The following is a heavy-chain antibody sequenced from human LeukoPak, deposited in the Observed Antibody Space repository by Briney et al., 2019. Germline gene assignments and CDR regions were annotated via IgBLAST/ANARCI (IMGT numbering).Heavy chain of an antibody. CDR1: GGTFSSYA. J-gene: IGHJ3*02. CDR3: ARDDGAFDI. Sequence: SVKVSCKASGGTFSSYAISWVRQAPGQGLEWMGGIIPIFGTANYAQKLQGRVTMTTDTSTSTAYMELRSLRSDDTAVYYCARDDGAFDIWGQGTMVTVSS. CDR2: IIPIFGTA. D-gene: IGHD5-24*01. V-gene: IGHV1-69*05.